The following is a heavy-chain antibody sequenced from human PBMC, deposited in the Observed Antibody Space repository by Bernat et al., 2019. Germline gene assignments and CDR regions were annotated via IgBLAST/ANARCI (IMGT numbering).Heavy chain of an antibody. CDR1: GFTFSNAW. V-gene: IGHV3-15*07. Sequence: EVQLVESGGGLVKPGGSLRLSCAASGFTFSNAWMNWVRQAPGKGLEWVGRIKSKTDGGTTDYAAPVKGRFTISRDDSKNTLYLQMNSLKTEDTAVYYCTTVYYEVGATRYYYYYGMDVWGQGTTVTVSS. CDR2: IKSKTDGGTT. CDR3: TTVYYEVGATRYYYYYGMDV. J-gene: IGHJ6*02. D-gene: IGHD1-26*01.